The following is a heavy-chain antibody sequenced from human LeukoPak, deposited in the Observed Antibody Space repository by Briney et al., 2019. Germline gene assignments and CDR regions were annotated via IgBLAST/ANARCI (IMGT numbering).Heavy chain of an antibody. CDR2: IYSGGTT. CDR3: ARMMISSGYYVDC. D-gene: IGHD3-22*01. V-gene: IGHV3-53*01. Sequence: PGGSLRLSCAASGFTVSSNYMSWVRQAPGKGLEWVAVIYSGGTTYYADSVKGRFTFSRDDSRNTLYLQMNSLGAEDKAVYNCARMMISSGYYVDCWGQGTLVTVSS. CDR1: GFTVSSNY. J-gene: IGHJ4*02.